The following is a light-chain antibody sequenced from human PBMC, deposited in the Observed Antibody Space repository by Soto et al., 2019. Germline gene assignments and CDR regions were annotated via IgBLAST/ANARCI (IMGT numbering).Light chain of an antibody. CDR3: QQRSNWPIT. V-gene: IGKV3-11*01. CDR1: QNINTY. Sequence: EILLTQSPGTLSLSPGERATLSCRASQNINTYLAWFRQKPGQAPRLLIYDTSNRATGIPARISGSGSGTDFTLTISSLEPEDFAVYYCQQRSNWPITFGQGTRLE. J-gene: IGKJ5*01. CDR2: DTS.